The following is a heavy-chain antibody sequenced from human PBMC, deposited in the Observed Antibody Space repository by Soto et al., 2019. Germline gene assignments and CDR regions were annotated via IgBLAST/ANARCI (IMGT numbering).Heavy chain of an antibody. CDR1: GGSFSGYY. D-gene: IGHD3-3*01. CDR3: ARDQYDFWRNPNYFDS. J-gene: IGHJ4*02. CDR2: IYTSGST. Sequence: SETLSLTCGVSGGSFSGYYWTWIRQPAGKGLEWIGRIYTSGSTNYNPSLKSRVTMSVDTSKNQFSLKLSSVTAADTAVYYCARDQYDFWRNPNYFDSWGQGTLVTVSS. V-gene: IGHV4-4*07.